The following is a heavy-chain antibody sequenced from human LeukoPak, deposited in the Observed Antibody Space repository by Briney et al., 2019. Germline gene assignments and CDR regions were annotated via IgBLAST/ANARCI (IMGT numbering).Heavy chain of an antibody. Sequence: GGSLRLSCAAFGFTFSSYTMNWVRQAPGKGLEWVSSISRRSTYIYYADSVKGRFTISRDNAKNSLYLQMNSLRAEDTAVYYCAHLPSSGTGIVDYWGQGTLVTVSS. CDR2: ISRRSTYI. V-gene: IGHV3-21*01. CDR3: AHLPSSGTGIVDY. CDR1: GFTFSSYT. J-gene: IGHJ4*02. D-gene: IGHD3-10*01.